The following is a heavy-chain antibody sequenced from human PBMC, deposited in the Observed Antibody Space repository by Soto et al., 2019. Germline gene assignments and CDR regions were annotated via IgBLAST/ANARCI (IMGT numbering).Heavy chain of an antibody. Sequence: ASVKVSCKASGYTFTGYYMHWVRQAPGQGLEWMGWINPNSGGTNYAQKFQGWVTMTTDTSTSTAYMELWTLRSDDTAVYYCARYWVTGKGGIDVWGQVTTVTVSS. CDR3: ARYWVTGKGGIDV. D-gene: IGHD2-15*01. CDR2: INPNSGGT. J-gene: IGHJ6*02. V-gene: IGHV1-2*04. CDR1: GYTFTGYY.